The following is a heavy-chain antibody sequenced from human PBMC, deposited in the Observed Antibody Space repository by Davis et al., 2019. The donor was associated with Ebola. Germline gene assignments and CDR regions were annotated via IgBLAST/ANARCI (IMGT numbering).Heavy chain of an antibody. Sequence: ASVKVSCKASGYTFTSYGITWVRQAPGQGLEGTGWINPYNGNTNYAQKLQGRVTMTTDTSTSTAYLELSSLRSEDTAVYYCAKDRYYDNSPLYFESESWGQGTLVTVSS. D-gene: IGHD3-22*01. CDR3: AKDRYYDNSPLYFESES. CDR2: INPYNGNT. V-gene: IGHV1-18*01. CDR1: GYTFTSYG. J-gene: IGHJ4*02.